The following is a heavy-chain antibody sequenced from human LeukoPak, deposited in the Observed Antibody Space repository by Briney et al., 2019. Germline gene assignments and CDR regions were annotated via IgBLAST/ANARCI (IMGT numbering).Heavy chain of an antibody. J-gene: IGHJ5*02. V-gene: IGHV3-30*18. CDR2: ISYDGSNK. Sequence: GGSLRLSCAASGFTFSSYGMHWVRQAPGKGLEWVAVISYDGSNKYYADSVKGRFTISRDNPKNTLYLQMNSLRAEDTAVYYCAKGRPYSSGWIGFDPWGQGTLVTVSS. CDR1: GFTFSSYG. D-gene: IGHD6-19*01. CDR3: AKGRPYSSGWIGFDP.